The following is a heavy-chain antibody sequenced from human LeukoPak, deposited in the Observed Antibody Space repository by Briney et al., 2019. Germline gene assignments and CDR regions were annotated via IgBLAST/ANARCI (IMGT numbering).Heavy chain of an antibody. V-gene: IGHV3-30*04. CDR3: ARGQGCFDY. D-gene: IGHD6-19*01. J-gene: IGHJ4*02. Sequence: GGSLRLSCAASGFTFSSYAMHWVRQAPGKGLEWVAVISYDGSNKYYADSVKGRFTISRDNSQNTLYLQINSLRAEYTAVYYCARGQGCFDYWGQGTLVTVSS. CDR1: GFTFSSYA. CDR2: ISYDGSNK.